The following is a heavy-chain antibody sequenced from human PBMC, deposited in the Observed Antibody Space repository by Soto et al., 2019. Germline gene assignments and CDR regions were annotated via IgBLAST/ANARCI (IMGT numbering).Heavy chain of an antibody. CDR2: IIPIFGTA. Sequence: SVKGSYKATGGAFSSYAISWVRQAPGQGLEWMGGIIPIFGTANYAQKFQGRVTITADESTSTAYMELSSLRSEDTAVYYCAGAWGDGYNPVSWGQGTLVTVSS. D-gene: IGHD5-12*01. J-gene: IGHJ5*02. CDR1: GGAFSSYA. V-gene: IGHV1-69*13. CDR3: AGAWGDGYNPVS.